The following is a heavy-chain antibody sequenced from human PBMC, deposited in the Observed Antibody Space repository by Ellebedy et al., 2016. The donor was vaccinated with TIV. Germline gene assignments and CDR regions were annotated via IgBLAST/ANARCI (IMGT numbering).Heavy chain of an antibody. CDR2: INQDGSDE. Sequence: PGGSLRLSCAASGFIFSGSWMTWVRQAPGKGLEWVANINQDGSDEYYVDSMKGRFTISRDNAKNSLYLQVDSLRAEDTAVYFCARIRLKIVESTTYYFDYWGQGTLVTVSS. V-gene: IGHV3-7*03. D-gene: IGHD1-26*01. CDR3: ARIRLKIVESTTYYFDY. CDR1: GFIFSGSW. J-gene: IGHJ4*02.